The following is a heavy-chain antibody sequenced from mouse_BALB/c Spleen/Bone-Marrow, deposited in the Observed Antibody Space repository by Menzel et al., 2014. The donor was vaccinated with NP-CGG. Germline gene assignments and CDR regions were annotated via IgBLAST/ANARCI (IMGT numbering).Heavy chain of an antibody. CDR3: ERTAYFDY. V-gene: IGHV1-63*02. Sequence: VQLQESGAELVRPGTSVKISCKASGYTFTNYWLGWIKQRPGHGLEWIGDFYPGGGYTNYNEKFKGKATLTADASSSPAYMQLSSLTSEDSAVYFCERTAYFDYWGQGTTLTVSS. CDR1: GYTFTNYW. CDR2: FYPGGGYT. J-gene: IGHJ2*01.